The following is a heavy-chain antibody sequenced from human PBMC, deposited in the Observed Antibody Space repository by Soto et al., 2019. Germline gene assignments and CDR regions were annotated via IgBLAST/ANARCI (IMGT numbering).Heavy chain of an antibody. D-gene: IGHD6-19*01. CDR3: TRERGLAVGSAFDF. J-gene: IGHJ3*01. CDR2: ISYDGSYK. CDR1: GFTFSSYA. Sequence: GGSLRLSCAASGFTFSSYAMHWVRQAPGKGLEWVAIISYDGSYKYYADSVKGRFTISRDNSKNTLYLQMNRLRAEDTAVYYCTRERGLAVGSAFDFWGQGTIVTVSS. V-gene: IGHV3-30-3*01.